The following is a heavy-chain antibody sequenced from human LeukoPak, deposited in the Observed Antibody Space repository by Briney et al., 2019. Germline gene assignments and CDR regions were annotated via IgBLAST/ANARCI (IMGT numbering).Heavy chain of an antibody. CDR3: ARHLGYNWFDP. CDR2: IYTSGST. Sequence: SETLSLTCTVSGGSISIYYWSWFRQPPGKGLEWIGYIYTSGSTNYNPSLKSRVTISVDTSKNQFSLKLSSVTAADTAVYYGARHLGYNWFDPWGQGTLVIVSS. V-gene: IGHV4-4*09. CDR1: GGSISIYY. D-gene: IGHD3-16*01. J-gene: IGHJ5*02.